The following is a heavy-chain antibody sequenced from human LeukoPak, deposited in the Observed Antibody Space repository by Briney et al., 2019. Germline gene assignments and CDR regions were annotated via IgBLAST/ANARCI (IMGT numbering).Heavy chain of an antibody. CDR1: GYTLTSYD. J-gene: IGHJ6*03. CDR2: MNPNSGNT. V-gene: IGHV1-8*01. D-gene: IGHD6-6*01. CDR3: ARGDSSSSTRYYYYYMDV. Sequence: GASVKVSCKASGYTLTSYDINWVRQATGQGLEWMGWMNPNSGNTGYAQKFQGRVTMTRNTSISTAYMELSSLRSEDTAVYYCARGDSSSSTRYYYYYMDVWGKGTTVTVSS.